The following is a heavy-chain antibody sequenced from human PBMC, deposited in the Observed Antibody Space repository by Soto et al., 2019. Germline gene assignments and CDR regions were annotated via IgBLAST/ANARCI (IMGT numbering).Heavy chain of an antibody. CDR1: GYAFSSYG. CDR3: ARDGFMRTEIPVFRAKFDP. J-gene: IGHJ5*02. D-gene: IGHD3-10*01. Sequence: QAQLVQSGPELKKPGASVKVSCKASGYAFSSYGFSWVRQAPGQGLEWMGRISAYNGDTDYAQKFQGRVTMTTDTSTSTAYMVLRSLTSADPAVYYCARDGFMRTEIPVFRAKFDPWGQGSLVTVSS. V-gene: IGHV1-18*01. CDR2: ISAYNGDT.